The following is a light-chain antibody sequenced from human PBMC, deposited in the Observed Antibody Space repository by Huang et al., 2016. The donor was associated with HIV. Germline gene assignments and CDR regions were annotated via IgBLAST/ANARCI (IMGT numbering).Light chain of an antibody. J-gene: IGKJ3*01. V-gene: IGKV3-11*01. CDR3: QQCGNWPFT. Sequence: EIVLTQFPATLSLSPGESATLSCRASQSVSTCLAWYQHKPGQAPRLLIYEASNRATGFPARFSGSGSGTDFTLTISSLEPEDFAVYYCQQCGNWPFTFGPGTKVDIK. CDR2: EAS. CDR1: QSVSTC.